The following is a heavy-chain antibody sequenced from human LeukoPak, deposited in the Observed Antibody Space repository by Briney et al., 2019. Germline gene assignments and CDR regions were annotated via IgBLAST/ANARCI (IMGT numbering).Heavy chain of an antibody. CDR2: IIPIFGTA. CDR1: GGTFSSYA. CDR3: ARTTGTTGGYWFDP. Sequence: ASVKVSCKASGGTFSSYAISWVQQAPGQGLEWMGGIIPIFGTANYAQKFQGRVTITTDESTSTAYMELSSLRSEDTAVYYCARTTGTTGGYWFDPWGQGTLVTVSS. V-gene: IGHV1-69*05. D-gene: IGHD1-7*01. J-gene: IGHJ5*02.